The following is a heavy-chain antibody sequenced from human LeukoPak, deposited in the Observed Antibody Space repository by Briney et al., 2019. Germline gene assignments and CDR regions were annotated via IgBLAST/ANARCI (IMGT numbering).Heavy chain of an antibody. CDR1: GDSVPSNSAA. V-gene: IGHV6-1*01. J-gene: IGHJ4*02. D-gene: IGHD3-22*01. Sequence: SQTLSLTCAISGDSVPSNSAAWNWVRQSPSRGLEWLGRTYYRSKWYTDYAESVKSRITINPDTSKNQFSLQVNSVTPEDTAVYYCARGSSRIYYYDSSGYSHAFDYWGQGILVTVSS. CDR2: TYYRSKWYT. CDR3: ARGSSRIYYYDSSGYSHAFDY.